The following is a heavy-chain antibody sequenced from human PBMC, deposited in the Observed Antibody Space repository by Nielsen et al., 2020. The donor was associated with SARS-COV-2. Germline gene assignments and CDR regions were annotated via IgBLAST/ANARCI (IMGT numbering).Heavy chain of an antibody. J-gene: IGHJ3*02. CDR1: GFTFSSYA. Sequence: GGFLRLSCAAPGFTFSSYAMPWVRQAPGKGLEWVAVISYDGSNKYYADSVKGRFTISRDNSKNTLYLQMNSLRAEDTAVYYCARGVLWFGDDAFDIWGQGTMVTVSS. D-gene: IGHD3-10*01. CDR3: ARGVLWFGDDAFDI. CDR2: ISYDGSNK. V-gene: IGHV3-30*04.